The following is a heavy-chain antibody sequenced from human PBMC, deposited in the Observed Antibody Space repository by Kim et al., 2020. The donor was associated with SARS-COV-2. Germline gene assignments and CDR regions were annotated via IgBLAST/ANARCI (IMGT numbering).Heavy chain of an antibody. CDR3: VRDFGGPSDS. D-gene: IGHD3-16*01. J-gene: IGHJ4*02. V-gene: IGHV3-74*01. CDR1: GFTFNTYW. Sequence: GGSLRLSCAASGFTFNTYWMHWVRQAPGKGLVWVSRMNEAGRIINHADSVRRRFTITRDDATNTLYLQMNSLRPDDTAMYYCVRDFGGPSDSCDQGTLVT. CDR2: MNEAGRII.